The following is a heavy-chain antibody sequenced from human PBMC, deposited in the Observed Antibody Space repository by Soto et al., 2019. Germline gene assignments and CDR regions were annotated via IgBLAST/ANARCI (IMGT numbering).Heavy chain of an antibody. Sequence: SETLSLTCTVSGGSISSSSYYWGWIRQPPGKGLEWIGSIYYSGSTYYNPSLKSRVTISVDTSKNQFSLKLSSVTAADTAVYYCARQYDFWSGYFLSRWFDPWGQGTLVTVSS. CDR3: ARQYDFWSGYFLSRWFDP. CDR1: GGSISSSSYY. J-gene: IGHJ5*02. V-gene: IGHV4-39*01. D-gene: IGHD3-3*01. CDR2: IYYSGST.